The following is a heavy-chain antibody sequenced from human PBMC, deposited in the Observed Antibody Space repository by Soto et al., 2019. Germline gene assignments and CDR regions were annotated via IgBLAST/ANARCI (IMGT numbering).Heavy chain of an antibody. CDR1: GVCSSIYD. J-gene: IGHJ4*02. V-gene: IGHV4-59*01. D-gene: IGHD3-10*01. CDR3: EGDDRLGRFEY. Sequence: PAGTXSLTCAFSGVCSSIYDVIWIRQPPGKGLEWIGYIYYSGSTNYNPSLKSRVTISVDTSKKKFSLKLRSVTAEDKAVYYCEGDDRLGRFEYWGQGTLVTVSS. CDR2: IYYSGST.